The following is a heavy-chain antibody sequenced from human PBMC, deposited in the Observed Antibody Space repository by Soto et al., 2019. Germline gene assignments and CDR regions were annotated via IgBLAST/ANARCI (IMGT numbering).Heavy chain of an antibody. J-gene: IGHJ4*02. Sequence: QVQLQESGPGLVKPSETLSLTCSVSGGSITSYYWTWMRQPPGQGLEWIGNIHHSGTSNQKSSLRSRVSISLDTSRNQFSLHLSSVTAADTAVYYCASEVWTCGDDRCYGNVDKWGPGTLVTVSS. V-gene: IGHV4-59*01. CDR2: IHHSGTS. CDR1: GGSITSYY. CDR3: ASEVWTCGDDRCYGNVDK. D-gene: IGHD2-21*02.